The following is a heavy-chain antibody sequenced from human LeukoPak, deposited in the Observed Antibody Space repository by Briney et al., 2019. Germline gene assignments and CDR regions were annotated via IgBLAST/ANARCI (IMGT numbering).Heavy chain of an antibody. CDR3: ARDIRRGGNPTLQGY. CDR1: GYTFTSYG. CDR2: ISAYNGNT. V-gene: IGHV1-18*01. Sequence: AASVKVSCKASGYTFTSYGISWVRQAAGQGLEWMGWISAYNGNTNYAQKLQGRVTMTTDTSTSTAYMELRSLRSDDTAVYYCARDIRRGGNPTLQGYWGQGTLVTVSS. D-gene: IGHD2-15*01. J-gene: IGHJ4*02.